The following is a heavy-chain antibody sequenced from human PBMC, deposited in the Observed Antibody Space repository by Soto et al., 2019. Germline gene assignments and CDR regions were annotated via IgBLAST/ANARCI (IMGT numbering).Heavy chain of an antibody. CDR3: ARPTTVTTCFQH. CDR2: IYYSGST. V-gene: IGHV4-39*01. CDR1: GGSISSSSYY. J-gene: IGHJ1*01. D-gene: IGHD4-17*01. Sequence: SETLSLTCTVSGGSISSSSYYWGWIRQPPGKGLEWIGSIYYSGSTYYNPSLKSRVTISVDTSKNQFSLKLSSVTAADTAVYYCARPTTVTTCFQHWGQGTLVTAPQ.